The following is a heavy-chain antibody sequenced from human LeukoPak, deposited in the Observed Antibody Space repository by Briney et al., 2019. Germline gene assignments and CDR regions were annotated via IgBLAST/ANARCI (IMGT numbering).Heavy chain of an antibody. J-gene: IGHJ4*02. CDR3: ARTLNSGYDKFDY. V-gene: IGHV1-46*01. CDR2: INPSGGST. CDR1: GYTFTSYY. D-gene: IGHD5-12*01. Sequence: ASVKVSCKASGYTFTSYYMHWVRQDPGQGLEWMGIINPSGGSTSYAQKFQGRVTMTRDTSTSTVYMELSSLRYEDTAVYYCARTLNSGYDKFDYWGQGTGVTVSS.